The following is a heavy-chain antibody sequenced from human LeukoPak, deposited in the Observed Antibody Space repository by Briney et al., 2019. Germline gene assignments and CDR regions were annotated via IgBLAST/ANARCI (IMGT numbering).Heavy chain of an antibody. CDR2: ISAYNGNT. CDR1: GGTFSSYA. D-gene: IGHD2-15*01. Sequence: ASVKASCKASGGTFSSYAISWVRQAPGQGLEWMGWISAYNGNTNYAQKLQGRVTMTTDTSTSTAYMELRSLRSDDTAVYYCARIPGGYFDYWGQGTLVTVSS. CDR3: ARIPGGYFDY. V-gene: IGHV1-18*01. J-gene: IGHJ4*02.